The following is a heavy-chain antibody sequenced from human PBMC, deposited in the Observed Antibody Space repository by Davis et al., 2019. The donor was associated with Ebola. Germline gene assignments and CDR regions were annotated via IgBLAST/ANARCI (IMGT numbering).Heavy chain of an antibody. V-gene: IGHV1-69*06. CDR3: ARVYVPNTIYDILTGYYTGFDY. J-gene: IGHJ4*02. CDR1: GNTISTYT. CDR2: IIPLFGTT. D-gene: IGHD3-9*01. Sequence: SVKVSCKASGNTISTYTIDWVRQAPGQGLEWMGGIIPLFGTTNYAQKFRGRVMITADKSTRIAYMELNSLTSEDTAVYYCARVYVPNTIYDILTGYYTGFDYWGQGTLVTVSS.